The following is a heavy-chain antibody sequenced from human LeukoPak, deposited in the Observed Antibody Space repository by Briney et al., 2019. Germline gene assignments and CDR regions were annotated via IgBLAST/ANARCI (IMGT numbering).Heavy chain of an antibody. D-gene: IGHD1-14*01. CDR3: AKDQGLYND. V-gene: IGHV3-23*01. CDR2: ISGSGGST. Sequence: PGGTLRLSCAASGFTFSTYGMSWVRQAPGKGLEWVSAISGSGGSTYYADTVKGRFTISRDNSKNTLYLQMNSLRAEDTAVYYCAKDQGLYNDWGQGTLVTVSS. CDR1: GFTFSTYG. J-gene: IGHJ4*02.